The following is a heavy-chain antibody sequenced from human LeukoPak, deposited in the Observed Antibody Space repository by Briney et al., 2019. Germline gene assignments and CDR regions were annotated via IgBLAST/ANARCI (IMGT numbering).Heavy chain of an antibody. CDR3: ARDKDY. CDR1: GGSFSGYY. Sequence: SETLSLTCAVYGGSFSGYYWSWIRQPPGKGLEWIGEINHSGSTNYNPSLKSRVTISVDKSKNQFSLKLSSVTAADTAVYYCARDKDYWGQGTLVTVSS. J-gene: IGHJ4*02. CDR2: INHSGST. V-gene: IGHV4-34*01.